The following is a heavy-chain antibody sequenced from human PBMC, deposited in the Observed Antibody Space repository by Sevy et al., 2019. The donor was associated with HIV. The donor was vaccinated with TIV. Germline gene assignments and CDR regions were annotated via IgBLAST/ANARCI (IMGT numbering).Heavy chain of an antibody. CDR2: ISRRGSTI. J-gene: IGHJ5*02. CDR1: EFTFSDYY. D-gene: IGHD3-22*01. V-gene: IGHV3-11*01. CDR3: ARENTMIEEPGWFDP. Sequence: GGSLRLSCAASEFTFSDYYMSWIRQAPGKGLEWISYISRRGSTIYYADSVKGRFTISRDNAKSSLYLQMNSLRAEDTAVYFCARENTMIEEPGWFDPWGQGTLVTVSS.